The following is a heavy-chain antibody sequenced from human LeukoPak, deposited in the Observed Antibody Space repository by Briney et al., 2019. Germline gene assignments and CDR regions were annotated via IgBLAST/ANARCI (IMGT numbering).Heavy chain of an antibody. V-gene: IGHV4-59*08. J-gene: IGHJ6*02. CDR2: IYYSGST. CDR1: GGSMSPYH. Sequence: SETLSLTCTVSGGSMSPYHWGWIRQPPGKGLEWTGYIYYSGSTNYNPSLKSRVTISVDTSKNQFSLKLSSVTAADTAVYYCARQPSRPPLYYYGMDVWGQGTTVTVSS. CDR3: ARQPSRPPLYYYGMDV.